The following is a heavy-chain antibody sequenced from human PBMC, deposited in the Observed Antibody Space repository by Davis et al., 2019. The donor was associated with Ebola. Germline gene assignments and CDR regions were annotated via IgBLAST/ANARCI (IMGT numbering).Heavy chain of an antibody. CDR2: ISGSGGST. Sequence: GGSLRLSCAASGFTFSSYAMSWVRQAPGKGLEWVSAISGSGGSTYYADSVKGRFTISRDNSKNTLYLQMNSLRAEDTAVYYCAKLSTTVTTEDYYFDYWGQGTLVTVSS. D-gene: IGHD4-17*01. J-gene: IGHJ4*02. V-gene: IGHV3-23*01. CDR3: AKLSTTVTTEDYYFDY. CDR1: GFTFSSYA.